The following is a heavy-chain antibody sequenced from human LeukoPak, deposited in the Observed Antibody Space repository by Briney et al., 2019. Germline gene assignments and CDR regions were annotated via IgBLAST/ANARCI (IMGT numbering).Heavy chain of an antibody. Sequence: SSETLSRNCTVSGGSINGYYWSWIRQPPGKGLEWIGYISYSGSADYNPSLKSRVTISVDTSKNKFSLKLTSVTAADTAVYYCARSPDSSGYWDAFDIWGQGTMVTVSS. CDR3: ARSPDSSGYWDAFDI. D-gene: IGHD3-22*01. V-gene: IGHV4-59*08. J-gene: IGHJ3*02. CDR2: ISYSGSA. CDR1: GGSINGYY.